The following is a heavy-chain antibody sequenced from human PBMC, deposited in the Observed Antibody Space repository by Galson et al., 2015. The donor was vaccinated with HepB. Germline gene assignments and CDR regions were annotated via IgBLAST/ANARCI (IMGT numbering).Heavy chain of an antibody. CDR2: IYYSGST. D-gene: IGHD6-19*01. CDR1: GGSISSYY. V-gene: IGHV4-59*01. CDR3: ARASRLVHGYYYYYYGMDV. Sequence: SETLSLTCTVSGGSISSYYWSWIRQPPGKGLEWIGYIYYSGSTNYNPSLKSRVTISVDTSKNQFSLKLSSVTAADTAVYYCARASRLVHGYYYYYYGMDVWGQGTTVTVSS. J-gene: IGHJ6*02.